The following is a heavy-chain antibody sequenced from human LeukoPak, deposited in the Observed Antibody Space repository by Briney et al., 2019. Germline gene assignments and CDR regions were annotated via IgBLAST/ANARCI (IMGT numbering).Heavy chain of an antibody. CDR2: ISAYNGNT. D-gene: IGHD2-15*01. CDR1: GYTFTIYG. CDR3: AREFVYCSGGSCHGAAFDI. J-gene: IGHJ3*02. Sequence: ASVNVSCKASGYTFTIYGISWVRQAPGQGLEWMGWISAYNGNTNYAQKLQGRVTMTTDTSTSTAYMELRSLRSDDTAVYYCAREFVYCSGGSCHGAAFDIWGQGTMVTVSS. V-gene: IGHV1-18*01.